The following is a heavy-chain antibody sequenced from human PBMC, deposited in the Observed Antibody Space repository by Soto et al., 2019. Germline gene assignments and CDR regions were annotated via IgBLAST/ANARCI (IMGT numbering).Heavy chain of an antibody. CDR3: ARQGWAAARN. CDR2: IYYSGST. V-gene: IGHV4-39*01. CDR1: GGSISRSSYY. J-gene: IGHJ1*01. Sequence: QRQLQESGPGLVKRSETLSLTCTVSGGSISRSSYYWGWIRQPPGKGLEWIGSIYYSGSTYYNPSLKSRVTISVDTSKTQFSLKLSSVTAADTAVYYCARQGWAAARNWGQGTLVTVSS. D-gene: IGHD6-13*01.